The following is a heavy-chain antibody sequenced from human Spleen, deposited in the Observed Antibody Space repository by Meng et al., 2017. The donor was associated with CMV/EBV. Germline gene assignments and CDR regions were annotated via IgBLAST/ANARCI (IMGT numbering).Heavy chain of an antibody. CDR1: GGTFNNYA. D-gene: IGHD3-16*01. J-gene: IGHJ6*02. CDR2: IIPIFGTA. CDR3: ARDHDWGAGELLGMDV. Sequence: SVKVSCKASGGTFNNYAFSWVRQAPGQGLEWMGGIIPIFGTANYAQKFQGRVTITTDESTSTADMELRSLRSDDTAVYYCARDHDWGAGELLGMDVWGQGTTVTVSS. V-gene: IGHV1-69*05.